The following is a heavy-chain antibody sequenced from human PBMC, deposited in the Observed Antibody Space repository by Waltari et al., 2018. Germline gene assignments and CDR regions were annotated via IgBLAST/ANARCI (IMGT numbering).Heavy chain of an antibody. Sequence: QVQLVQSGAEVKKPGASVKVSCTVSGYTLTELSMHWVRQAPGKGLEWMGGFDPEDGETIYAQKFQGRVTMTEDTSTDTAYMELSSLRSEDTAVYYCVTVGSSGYEVRWFDPWGQGTLVTVSS. CDR2: FDPEDGET. J-gene: IGHJ5*02. CDR1: GYTLTELS. D-gene: IGHD3-22*01. CDR3: VTVGSSGYEVRWFDP. V-gene: IGHV1-24*01.